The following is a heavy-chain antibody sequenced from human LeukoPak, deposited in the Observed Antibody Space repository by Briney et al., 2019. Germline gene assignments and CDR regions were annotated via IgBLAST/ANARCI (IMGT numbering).Heavy chain of an antibody. D-gene: IGHD2-15*01. Sequence: PGGSLRLSCAAPGFTFSSYWMSWVRQAPGKGLEWVANIKQDGSEKYYVDSVKGRFTISRDNAKNSLYLQMNSLRAEDTAVYYCAREGRSDCSGGSCYEYYYYMDAWGKGTTVTVSS. CDR3: AREGRSDCSGGSCYEYYYYMDA. CDR1: GFTFSSYW. J-gene: IGHJ6*03. CDR2: IKQDGSEK. V-gene: IGHV3-7*01.